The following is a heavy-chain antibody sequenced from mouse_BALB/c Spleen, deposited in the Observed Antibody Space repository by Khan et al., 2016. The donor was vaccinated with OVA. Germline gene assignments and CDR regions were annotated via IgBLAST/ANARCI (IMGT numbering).Heavy chain of an antibody. D-gene: IGHD1-3*01. J-gene: IGHJ3*01. CDR1: GYTFTDFA. V-gene: IGHV1S137*01. Sequence: QMQLKQSGAELVRPGVSVKISCKGSGYTFTDFAIHWVKQSHAQSLEWIGVISTYYGDADYNQKFKGKATMTVDKSSSTAFVELARLTPEDSANYYCVRGSGNSRFAYWGQGTLVTVSA. CDR2: ISTYYGDA. CDR3: VRGSGNSRFAY.